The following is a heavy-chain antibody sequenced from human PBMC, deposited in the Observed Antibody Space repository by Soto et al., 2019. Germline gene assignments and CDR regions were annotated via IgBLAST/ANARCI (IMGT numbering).Heavy chain of an antibody. CDR2: ISGSGGST. CDR1: GFSFPIFA. CDR3: AKDAYTNYYYYGMDV. V-gene: IGHV3-23*01. J-gene: IGHJ6*02. D-gene: IGHD4-4*01. Sequence: EVQLLESGGGLVQPGGSLRLSCAASGFSFPIFAMNWVRQAPGKGLEWVSNISGSGGSTYYADSVKGRFTISRDNADNTLYLQMNSLRVEDTAMYYCAKDAYTNYYYYGMDVWGQGTSVTVSS.